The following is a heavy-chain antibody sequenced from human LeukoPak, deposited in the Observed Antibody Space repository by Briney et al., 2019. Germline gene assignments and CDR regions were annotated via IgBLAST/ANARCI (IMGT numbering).Heavy chain of an antibody. CDR2: MYHTGST. CDR3: ASPRSGYRYTFDY. CDR1: GVSISSNY. D-gene: IGHD3-22*01. J-gene: IGHJ4*02. V-gene: IGHV4-59*01. Sequence: NPSQTLSLTCTVSGVSISSNYWSWIRQPPRNGLGWIGYMYHTGSTNSNPSLKGRVTRSVDTSKNQFSLRLTSVTAADTDVYYCASPRSGYRYTFDYWGQGALVTVSS.